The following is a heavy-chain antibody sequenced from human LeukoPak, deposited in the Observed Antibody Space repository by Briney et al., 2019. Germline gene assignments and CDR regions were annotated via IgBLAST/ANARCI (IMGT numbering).Heavy chain of an antibody. CDR1: GGTFSSYA. D-gene: IGHD3-22*01. CDR2: IIPILGIA. Sequence: ASVKVSCKASGGTFSSYAISWVRQAPGQGLEGMGRIIPILGIANYAQKFQGRVTITADKSTSTAYMELSSLRSEDTAVYYCARDQQIYDSSGYQDYWGQGTLVTVSS. J-gene: IGHJ4*02. CDR3: ARDQQIYDSSGYQDY. V-gene: IGHV1-69*04.